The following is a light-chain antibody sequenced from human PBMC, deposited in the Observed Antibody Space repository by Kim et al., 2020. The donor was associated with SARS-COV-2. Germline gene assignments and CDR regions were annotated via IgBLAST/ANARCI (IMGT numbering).Light chain of an antibody. Sequence: ETATPSCAARQSVITSSLTCCQSKPGRAPSRLIFGASPRATGIPTTFSGSGSGTDFTLTISSLQPEDLAVYYCQRNYNLPRTFFQRTKIDI. J-gene: IGKJ1*01. CDR3: QRNYNLPRT. CDR2: GAS. CDR1: QSVITSS. V-gene: IGKV3D-7*01.